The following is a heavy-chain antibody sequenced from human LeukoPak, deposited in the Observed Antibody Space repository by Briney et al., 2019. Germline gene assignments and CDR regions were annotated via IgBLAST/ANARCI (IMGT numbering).Heavy chain of an antibody. CDR3: ARDHYDILTGYHYYMDV. V-gene: IGHV1-8*02. Sequence: ASVKVPCKASGGTFSSYAISWVRQAPGQGLEWMGGMNPNSGNTGYAQKFQGRVTMTRNTSISTAYMELSSLRSEDTAVYYCARDHYDILTGYHYYMDVWGKGTTVTVSS. CDR1: GGTFSSYA. D-gene: IGHD3-9*01. CDR2: MNPNSGNT. J-gene: IGHJ6*03.